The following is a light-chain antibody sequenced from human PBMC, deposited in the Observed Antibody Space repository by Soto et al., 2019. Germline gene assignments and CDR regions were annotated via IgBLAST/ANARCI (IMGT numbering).Light chain of an antibody. CDR1: QNITNNY. J-gene: IGKJ1*01. Sequence: EIVLTQSPGTLSLSPGERATLPCRASQNITNNYVAWYQHKPGQAPRLLIDGASSRATGIPVRFGGSGSGTDFTLTISRLEPEDFAVYYCQQHGNSPRTFGQGTKVEIK. V-gene: IGKV3-20*01. CDR3: QQHGNSPRT. CDR2: GAS.